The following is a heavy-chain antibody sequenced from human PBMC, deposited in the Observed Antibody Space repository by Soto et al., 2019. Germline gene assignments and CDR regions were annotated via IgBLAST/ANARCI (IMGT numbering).Heavy chain of an antibody. CDR3: VFRVGRDY. Sequence: GGPLRLSCAASGFTFSTYATSWVRQAPGRGLEWVSAISSGGTNTYYAYSVKGRFTISRDNSKNTLYLQMNSLRAEDTAVYYCVFRVGRDYWGQGTLVTVSS. V-gene: IGHV3-23*01. J-gene: IGHJ4*02. CDR2: ISSGGTNT. CDR1: GFTFSTYA. D-gene: IGHD1-26*01.